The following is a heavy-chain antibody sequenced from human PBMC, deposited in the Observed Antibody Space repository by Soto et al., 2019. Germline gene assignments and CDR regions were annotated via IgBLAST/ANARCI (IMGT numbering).Heavy chain of an antibody. J-gene: IGHJ4*02. CDR1: GFSVSSYS. CDR3: VRAFGGSYDY. Sequence: VQLVETGGGLIQPGGSLRLSCAASGFSVSSYSMNWVRQVPEKGLEWVSVIYSSGSTFYADSVRGRFTISRDISKNTLYLQMNSLRVEDTAVYYCVRAFGGSYDYWGLGTLVTVSS. V-gene: IGHV3-53*02. D-gene: IGHD1-26*01. CDR2: IYSSGST.